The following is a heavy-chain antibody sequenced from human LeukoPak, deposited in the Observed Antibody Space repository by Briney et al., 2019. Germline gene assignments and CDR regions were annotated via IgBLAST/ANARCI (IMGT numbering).Heavy chain of an antibody. CDR3: TRGVEDVLAAAGTHDY. CDR2: IKSKTNGGTT. Sequence: GGSLRLSCAASGITFNNAWMSWVRQPPGKGLEWVGRIKSKTNGGTTDYGAPVKGRFTISRDDSKNTAYLQMNSLKTEDTAVYYCTRGVEDVLAAAGTHDYWGQGTLVTVSS. CDR1: GITFNNAW. V-gene: IGHV3-15*01. D-gene: IGHD6-13*01. J-gene: IGHJ4*02.